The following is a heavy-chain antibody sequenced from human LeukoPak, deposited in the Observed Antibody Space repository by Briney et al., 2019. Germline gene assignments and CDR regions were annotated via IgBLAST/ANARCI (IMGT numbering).Heavy chain of an antibody. D-gene: IGHD3-22*01. V-gene: IGHV4-59*01. CDR1: GGSISSYY. Sequence: SETLSLTCTVSGGSISSYYWSWIRRPPGKGLEWIGYIYYSGSTNYNPSLKSRVTISVDTSKNQFSLKLSSVTAADTAVYYCARSGSYYYDSSGSFFDYWGQGTLVTVSS. CDR3: ARSGSYYYDSSGSFFDY. J-gene: IGHJ4*02. CDR2: IYYSGST.